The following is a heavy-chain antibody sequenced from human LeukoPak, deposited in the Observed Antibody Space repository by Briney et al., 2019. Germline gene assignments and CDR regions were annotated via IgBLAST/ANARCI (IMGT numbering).Heavy chain of an antibody. CDR2: IYYSGST. Sequence: PSETLSLTCTVSGGSISSGDYYWSWIRQPPGKGLEWIGYIYYSGSTYYNPSLKSRVTISVDTSKNQFSLKLSSVTAADTAEYYCARIYMTTVVTRVPHNWYFDLWGRGTLVTVSS. D-gene: IGHD4-23*01. J-gene: IGHJ2*01. V-gene: IGHV4-30-4*02. CDR3: ARIYMTTVVTRVPHNWYFDL. CDR1: GGSISSGDYY.